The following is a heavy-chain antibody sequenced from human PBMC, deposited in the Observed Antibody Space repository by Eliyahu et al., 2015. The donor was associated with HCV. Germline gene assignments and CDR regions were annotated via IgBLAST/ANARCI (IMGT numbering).Heavy chain of an antibody. CDR1: GGSISSSSYY. CDR2: IYYSGST. Sequence: QLQLQESGPGLVKPSETLSLTCTVSGGSISSSSYYWGWIRQPPGKGLEWIGSIYYSGSTYYNPSLKSRVTISVDTSKNQFSLKLSSVTAADTAVYYCARSYDYGPPTPLYWGQGTLVTVSS. V-gene: IGHV4-39*01. J-gene: IGHJ4*02. CDR3: ARSYDYGPPTPLY. D-gene: IGHD4-17*01.